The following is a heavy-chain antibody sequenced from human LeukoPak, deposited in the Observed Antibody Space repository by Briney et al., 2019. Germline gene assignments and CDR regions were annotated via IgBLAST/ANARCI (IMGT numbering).Heavy chain of an antibody. Sequence: PGGSLRLSCVASGYTFSNYAMSWVRQAPGKGLEWVSGIVRSGYSTYRADSVKGRFTISRDNSRGTLYLQMNSLRAEDTAVYYCAKDLPSSWYRFDYWGQGTLVTVSS. CDR2: IVRSGYST. V-gene: IGHV3-23*01. CDR3: AKDLPSSWYRFDY. CDR1: GYTFSNYA. D-gene: IGHD6-13*01. J-gene: IGHJ4*02.